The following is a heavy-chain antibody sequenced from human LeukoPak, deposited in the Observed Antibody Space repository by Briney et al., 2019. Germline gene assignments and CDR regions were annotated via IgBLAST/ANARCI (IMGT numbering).Heavy chain of an antibody. CDR1: GGSISSYY. V-gene: IGHV4-59*01. CDR3: ARDGRGFGP. CDR2: IYYSGST. D-gene: IGHD3-3*01. J-gene: IGHJ5*02. Sequence: PSETLSLTCTVSGGSISSYYWSWIRQPPGKGLEWIGYIYYSGSTNYNPSLKSRVTISVDTSKNQFSLKLSSATAADTAVYYCARDGRGFGPWGQGTLVTVSS.